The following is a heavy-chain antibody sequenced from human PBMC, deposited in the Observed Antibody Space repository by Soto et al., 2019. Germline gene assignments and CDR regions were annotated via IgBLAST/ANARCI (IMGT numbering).Heavy chain of an antibody. Sequence: SETLSLTCAVYGGSFSGYYWSWIRQPPGKGLEWIGEINHSGSTNYNPSLKSRVTISVDTSKNQFSLKLSSVTAADTAVYYCARGPWVLEWLRCGGSCYRLRSAEYFQHWGQGTLVTVSS. D-gene: IGHD2-15*01. V-gene: IGHV4-34*01. CDR3: ARGPWVLEWLRCGGSCYRLRSAEYFQH. J-gene: IGHJ1*01. CDR2: INHSGST. CDR1: GGSFSGYY.